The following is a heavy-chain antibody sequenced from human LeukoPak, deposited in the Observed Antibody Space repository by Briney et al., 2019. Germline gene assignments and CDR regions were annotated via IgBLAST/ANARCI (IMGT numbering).Heavy chain of an antibody. CDR3: AKMKGHPLPKYYMDV. Sequence: GSLLLSCAASGFTFSGFAMSGGRRPRGKGLEWVSGISGSGDNTLYADSVKGRFTISRDNSKNTLYLEMNSLRAEDTAIYYCAKMKGHPLPKYYMDVWGQGTTVTVSS. CDR2: ISGSGDNT. D-gene: IGHD1-26*01. V-gene: IGHV3-23*01. CDR1: GFTFSGFA. J-gene: IGHJ6*01.